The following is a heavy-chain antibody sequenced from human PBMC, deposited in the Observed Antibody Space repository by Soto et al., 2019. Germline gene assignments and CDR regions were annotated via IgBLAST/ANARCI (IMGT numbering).Heavy chain of an antibody. Sequence: QVQLQESGPGLVKPSQTLSLTCTVSGGSISSGDYYWSWIRQPPGKGLEWIGYIYYSGSTYYNPSLKSRVTISVDTSKNQFSLKLSSVTAADTAVYYCARVGSSDYYDSSGYYPYYFDYWGQGTLVTVSS. CDR1: GGSISSGDYY. V-gene: IGHV4-30-4*01. CDR3: ARVGSSDYYDSSGYYPYYFDY. D-gene: IGHD3-22*01. J-gene: IGHJ4*02. CDR2: IYYSGST.